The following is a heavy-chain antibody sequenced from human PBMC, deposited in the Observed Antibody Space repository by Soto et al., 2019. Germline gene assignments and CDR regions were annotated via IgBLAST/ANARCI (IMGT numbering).Heavy chain of an antibody. CDR1: GGTFSSYA. Sequence: ASVKVSCKASGGTFSSYAISWVRQAPGQGLEWMGGIIPIFGTANYAQKFQGRVTITADESTSTAYMELSSLRSEDTAVYYCARRYYYGSGREWQTYYYGMDVWGQGTTVTVSS. CDR2: IIPIFGTA. V-gene: IGHV1-69*13. J-gene: IGHJ6*02. CDR3: ARRYYYGSGREWQTYYYGMDV. D-gene: IGHD3-10*01.